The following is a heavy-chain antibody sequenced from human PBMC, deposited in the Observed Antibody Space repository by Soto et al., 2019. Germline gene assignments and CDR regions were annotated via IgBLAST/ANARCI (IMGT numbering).Heavy chain of an antibody. Sequence: SETLSLTCNMSGDSYSISTYSWSWIRQPPGKALQWIGFIYQSGVTSYNPSLASRVSISLDRSNNQCSLKLKSVTAADTAVYFCAGMTYTSGLRFDPWGPGTLVTVSS. D-gene: IGHD6-19*01. CDR2: IYQSGVT. CDR1: GDSYSISTYS. V-gene: IGHV4-30-2*01. J-gene: IGHJ5*02. CDR3: AGMTYTSGLRFDP.